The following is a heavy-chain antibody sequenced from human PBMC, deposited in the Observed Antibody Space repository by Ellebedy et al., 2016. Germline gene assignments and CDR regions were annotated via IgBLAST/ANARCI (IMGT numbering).Heavy chain of an antibody. Sequence: GGSLRLXXATSGIRFGDFFMSWVRQAPGKGLQWVSTISAGGDDTYLADSVKGRFTISRDNSRNILYLQMSSLRDEDSAIYYCREGHYSDVWGQGTLVTVSS. J-gene: IGHJ4*02. CDR3: REGHYSDV. V-gene: IGHV3-23*01. CDR2: ISAGGDDT. CDR1: GIRFGDFF.